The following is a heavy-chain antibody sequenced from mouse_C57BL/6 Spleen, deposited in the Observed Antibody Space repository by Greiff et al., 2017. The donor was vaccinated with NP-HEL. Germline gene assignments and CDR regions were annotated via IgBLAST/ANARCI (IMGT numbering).Heavy chain of an antibody. J-gene: IGHJ2*01. Sequence: VQLQQSGPELVKPGASVKISCKASGYAFSSSWMNWVKQRPGKGLEWIGRIYPGDGDTNYNGKFKGKATLTADKSSSTAYMQLSSLTSADSAVYFCARRTTVVPFDYWGQGTTLTVSS. CDR3: ARRTTVVPFDY. CDR1: GYAFSSSW. V-gene: IGHV1-82*01. CDR2: IYPGDGDT. D-gene: IGHD1-1*01.